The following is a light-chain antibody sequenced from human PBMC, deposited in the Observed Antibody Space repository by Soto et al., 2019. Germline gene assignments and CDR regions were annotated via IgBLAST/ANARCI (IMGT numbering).Light chain of an antibody. Sequence: DTVMTQSPDALTVSRAGRAPINTKSSPITIYFSRNKNYVAGYQQKPGQPPGLLIHWASTRASGVPERFSGSGSGKDFTLTITSLQAEDVAVYYCQKYYNSPRTFGQGTKVDNK. CDR2: WAS. V-gene: IGKV4-1*01. CDR3: QKYYNSPRT. CDR1: PITIYFSRNKNY. J-gene: IGKJ1*01.